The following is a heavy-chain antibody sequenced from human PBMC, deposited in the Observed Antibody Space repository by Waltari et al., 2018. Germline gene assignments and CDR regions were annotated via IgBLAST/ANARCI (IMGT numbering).Heavy chain of an antibody. D-gene: IGHD3-3*01. J-gene: IGHJ6*03. CDR2: IYTSGST. CDR1: GGSISSYY. CDR3: ARGLLYDFWRDNYYYYMDV. Sequence: QVQLQESGPGLVKPSETLSLTCTVSGGSISSYYWSWIRQPAGKGLEWIGRIYTSGSTNYNPSLKSRVTMSVDTSKNQFSLKLSSVTAADTAVYYCARGLLYDFWRDNYYYYMDVWGKGTTVTVSS. V-gene: IGHV4-4*07.